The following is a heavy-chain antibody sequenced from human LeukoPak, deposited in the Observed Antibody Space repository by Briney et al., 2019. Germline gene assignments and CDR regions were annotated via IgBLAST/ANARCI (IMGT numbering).Heavy chain of an antibody. Sequence: SETLSLTCAVYGGSFSGYYWSWIRQPPGKGLEWIGEINHSGSTNYNPSLKSRVTISVDTSKNQFSLKLSSVTAADTAVYYCARGVVRVKFDYWGQRTLVTVSS. V-gene: IGHV4-34*01. CDR3: ARGVVRVKFDY. CDR2: INHSGST. J-gene: IGHJ4*02. D-gene: IGHD3-10*01. CDR1: GGSFSGYY.